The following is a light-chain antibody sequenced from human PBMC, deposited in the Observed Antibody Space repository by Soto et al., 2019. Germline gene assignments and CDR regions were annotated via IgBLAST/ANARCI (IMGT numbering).Light chain of an antibody. V-gene: IGLV2-14*01. Sequence: QSALTQPASVSGSPGQSITISCTGTSSDVGGYNYVSWYQQHPGNAPKLMIYDVSNRPSGVSNRCSGSKSGNTASLTISGLQAEDEADYYCSSFSSTSTDVFGAGTKVTVL. CDR3: SSFSSTSTDV. CDR2: DVS. J-gene: IGLJ1*01. CDR1: SSDVGGYNY.